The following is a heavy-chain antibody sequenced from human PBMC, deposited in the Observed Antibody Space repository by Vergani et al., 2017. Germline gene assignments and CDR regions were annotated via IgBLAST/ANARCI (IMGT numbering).Heavy chain of an antibody. CDR3: ARDHSNSVDCNFDY. J-gene: IGHJ4*02. Sequence: QVQLVQSGAEVKKPGASVKVSCEGSGYTFRNYGISWVRQAPGEGLEWLGWISVYNGGTKFAQKFQGRVTLTRDTSTDTAYMEMGSLRSDDTAVYYCARDHSNSVDCNFDYWGQGTLVTVSS. V-gene: IGHV1-18*04. CDR1: GYTFRNYG. CDR2: ISVYNGGT. D-gene: IGHD2/OR15-2a*01.